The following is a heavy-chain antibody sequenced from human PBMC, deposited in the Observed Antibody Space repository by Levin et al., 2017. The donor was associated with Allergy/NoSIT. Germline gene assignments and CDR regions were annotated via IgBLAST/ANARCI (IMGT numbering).Heavy chain of an antibody. CDR1: GFTFDDYT. Sequence: GGSLRLSCAASGFTFDDYTMHWVRQAPGKGLEWVSLISWDGGSTYYADSMKGRFTISRDNSKNSLYLQMNSLRTEDTALYYCAKDSGDCSSTSCYAFNYWGQGTLVTVSS. V-gene: IGHV3-43*01. J-gene: IGHJ4*02. CDR2: ISWDGGST. D-gene: IGHD2-2*01. CDR3: AKDSGDCSSTSCYAFNY.